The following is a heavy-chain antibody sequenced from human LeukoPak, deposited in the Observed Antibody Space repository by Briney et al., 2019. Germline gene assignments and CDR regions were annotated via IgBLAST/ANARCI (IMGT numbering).Heavy chain of an antibody. CDR2: INPSGGST. CDR3: ARDEGGDYGDYSPYFDY. J-gene: IGHJ4*02. V-gene: IGHV1-46*01. Sequence: ASVKVSCKASGYTFTNYLIHCVRQAPGQGLEWMGIINPSGGSTAYAQKFQGRVTITSDTPTSTVYMELSSLRSEDTAVYYCARDEGGDYGDYSPYFDYWGQGTLVTVSS. CDR1: GYTFTNYL. D-gene: IGHD4-17*01.